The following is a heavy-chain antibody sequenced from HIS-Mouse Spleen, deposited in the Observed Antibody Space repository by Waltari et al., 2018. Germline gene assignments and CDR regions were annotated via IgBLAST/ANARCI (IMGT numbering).Heavy chain of an antibody. V-gene: IGHV3-30*18. CDR2: ISYDGSNK. J-gene: IGHJ4*02. D-gene: IGHD6-6*01. CDR1: GFTFSRYG. Sequence: QVQLVESGGGVVQPGRSLRLSWAASGFTFSRYGMHWVRQAPGKGLEWVAVISYDGSNKYYADSVKGRFTISRDNSKNTLYLQMNSLRAEDTAVYYCAKGEGSSSEDYWGQGTLVTVSS. CDR3: AKGEGSSSEDY.